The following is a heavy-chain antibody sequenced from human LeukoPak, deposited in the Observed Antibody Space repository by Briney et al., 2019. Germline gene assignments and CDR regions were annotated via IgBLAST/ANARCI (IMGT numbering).Heavy chain of an antibody. CDR1: GGSFSGYY. CDR2: INHSGST. V-gene: IGHV4-34*01. CDR3: ARVGYYPDYYMDV. Sequence: SETLSLTCAVYGGSFSGYYWNWIRQPPGKGLEWIGEINHSGSTNYNPSLKSRVTISVDTSKNQFSLNLSSVTAADTAVYYCARVGYYPDYYMDVWGKGTTVTVSS. D-gene: IGHD2-21*01. J-gene: IGHJ6*03.